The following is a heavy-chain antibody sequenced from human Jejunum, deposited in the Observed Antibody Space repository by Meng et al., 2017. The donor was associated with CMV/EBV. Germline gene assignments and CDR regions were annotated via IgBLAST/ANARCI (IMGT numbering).Heavy chain of an antibody. Sequence: VNLQGAGPRLLKHTQTLSLPFTVSGGSISRCDYYWSWIRQPPGKGLEWIGCIYYSGSTYYNPSLKGRVTISVDTSKNQFSLNLSSVTAADTAVYYCARGQRSYSGSYPEWFDPWGQGTLVTVSS. J-gene: IGHJ5*02. V-gene: IGHV4-30-4*01. CDR1: GGSISRCDYY. CDR3: ARGQRSYSGSYPEWFDP. CDR2: IYYSGST. D-gene: IGHD1-26*01.